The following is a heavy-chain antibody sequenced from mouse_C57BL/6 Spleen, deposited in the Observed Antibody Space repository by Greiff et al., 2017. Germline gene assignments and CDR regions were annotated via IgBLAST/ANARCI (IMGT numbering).Heavy chain of an antibody. CDR2: IWGVGST. CDR1: GFSLTSYG. V-gene: IGHV2-6*01. CDR3: ASGGGDYPWFAY. Sequence: QVQLQQSGPGLVAPSQSLSITCTVSGFSLTSYGVDWVRQSPGKGLEWLGVIWGVGSTNYNSALKSILSISKDNSKSQVVLKMNSLQTDDTAMYYWASGGGDYPWFAYWGQGTLVTVSA. J-gene: IGHJ3*01. D-gene: IGHD2-4*01.